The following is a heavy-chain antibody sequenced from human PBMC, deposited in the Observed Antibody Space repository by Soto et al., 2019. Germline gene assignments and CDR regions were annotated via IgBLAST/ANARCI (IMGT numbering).Heavy chain of an antibody. CDR3: ARIRSDSSGYYYFDY. D-gene: IGHD3-22*01. V-gene: IGHV2-70*01. CDR2: IDWDDDK. CDR1: GFSLSTSGMC. Sequence: PTLVNPTQTLTLTCTFSGFSLSTSGMCVSWIRQPPGKALEWLALIDWDDDKYYSTSLKTRLTISKDTSKNQVVLTMTNMDPVDTATYYCARIRSDSSGYYYFDYWGQGTLVTVSS. J-gene: IGHJ4*02.